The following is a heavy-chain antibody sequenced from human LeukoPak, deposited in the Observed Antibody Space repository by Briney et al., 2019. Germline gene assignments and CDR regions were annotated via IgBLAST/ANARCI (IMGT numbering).Heavy chain of an antibody. J-gene: IGHJ4*02. D-gene: IGHD6-6*01. CDR3: ARGGSRSYTSSTLDY. V-gene: IGHV4-59*01. CDR1: GGSISSYY. CDR2: ISYSGST. Sequence: PSETLSLTCTVSGGSISSYYWSWIRQPAGKGLEWIGSISYSGSTNYNPSLKSRVTISIDTSKNRFSLKVSSVTAADTAIYYCARGGSRSYTSSTLDYWGQGTLVTVSS.